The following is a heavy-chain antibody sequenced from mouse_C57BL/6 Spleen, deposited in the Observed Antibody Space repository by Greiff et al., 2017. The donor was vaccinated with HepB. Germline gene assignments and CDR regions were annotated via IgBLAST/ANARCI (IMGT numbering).Heavy chain of an antibody. CDR1: GYTFTSYW. Sequence: QVQLQQPGAGLVRPGSSVKLSCKASGYTFTSYWMDWVKQRPGQGLEWIGNIYPSDSETHYNQKFKDKATLTVDKSSSTAYMQLSSLTSEDSAVYYCARGDYYSKRVFAYWGQGTLVTVSA. J-gene: IGHJ3*01. V-gene: IGHV1-61*01. CDR3: ARGDYYSKRVFAY. D-gene: IGHD2-5*01. CDR2: IYPSDSET.